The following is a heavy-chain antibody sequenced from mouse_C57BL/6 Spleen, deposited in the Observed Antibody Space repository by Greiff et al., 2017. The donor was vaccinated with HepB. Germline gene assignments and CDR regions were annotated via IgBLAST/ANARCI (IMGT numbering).Heavy chain of an antibody. J-gene: IGHJ4*01. CDR3: ARDDYYYYAMDY. Sequence: EVMLVESGGGLVKPGGSLKLSCAASGFTFSDYGMHWVRQAPEKGLEWVAYISSGSSTIYYADTVKGRFTISRDNAKNTLFLQMTSLRSEDTAMYYCARDDYYYYAMDYWGQGTSVTVSS. CDR2: ISSGSSTI. D-gene: IGHD2-4*01. CDR1: GFTFSDYG. V-gene: IGHV5-17*01.